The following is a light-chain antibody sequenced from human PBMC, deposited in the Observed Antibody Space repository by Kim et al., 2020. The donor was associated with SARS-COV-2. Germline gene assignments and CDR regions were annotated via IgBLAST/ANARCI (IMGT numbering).Light chain of an antibody. CDR1: SSDIGGHDY. Sequence: QSALTQPASLSGSPGQSITNSCTGTSSDIGGHDYVSWYQQHPGKAPKLMIYDVSKRPSGVSNRFSGSKSGSTASLTISGLQAEDEADYYCSSYASSSTLLFGGGTQLTVL. CDR2: DVS. CDR3: SSYASSSTLL. J-gene: IGLJ2*01. V-gene: IGLV2-14*01.